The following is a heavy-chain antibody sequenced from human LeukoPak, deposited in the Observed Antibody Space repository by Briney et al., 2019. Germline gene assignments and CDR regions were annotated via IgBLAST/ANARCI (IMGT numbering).Heavy chain of an antibody. J-gene: IGHJ5*02. CDR2: IRYDGRIK. CDR3: ARNRAAAGDWLDP. CDR1: GFTFSAYG. Sequence: GGSLRLSCAASGFTFSAYGVHWVRQAPGKGLEWLSFIRYDGRIKNYADSVKGRFTISRDNSKNTLYLQMNSLTTEDTSLYYCARNRAAAGDWLDPWGQGTLVIVSS. V-gene: IGHV3-30*02. D-gene: IGHD6-13*01.